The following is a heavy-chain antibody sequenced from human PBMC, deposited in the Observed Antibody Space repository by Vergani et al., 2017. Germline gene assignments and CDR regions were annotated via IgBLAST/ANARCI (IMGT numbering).Heavy chain of an antibody. J-gene: IGHJ4*02. V-gene: IGHV3-23*01. CDR1: GFTFSTYA. CDR2: LTGGGGST. Sequence: EVQLLESGGSLKQPGGSVRLSCASSGFTFSTYAMHWVRPAPGKGLEWVSALTGGGGSTYYADSFKGRFIISRDNSRDILYLQMNSLRPEDTATYYCVKDAGSYENFFDSWGQGTLVTVSS. CDR3: VKDAGSYENFFDS. D-gene: IGHD1-26*01.